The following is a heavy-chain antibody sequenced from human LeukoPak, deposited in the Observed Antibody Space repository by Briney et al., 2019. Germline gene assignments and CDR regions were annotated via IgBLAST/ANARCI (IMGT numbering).Heavy chain of an antibody. CDR3: ARGEYSNGYPYRLDS. CDR1: GSTFSDYH. J-gene: IGHJ4*02. Sequence: ASVKVSCKASGSTFSDYHINWVRQASGQGPEWMGWINPKSGDASYNQAFQGRVTMTRDTSISTAYMELNRLRPDDTAMYYCARGEYSNGYPYRLDSWGQGTLVTVSS. CDR2: INPKSGDA. D-gene: IGHD3-16*01. V-gene: IGHV1-2*02.